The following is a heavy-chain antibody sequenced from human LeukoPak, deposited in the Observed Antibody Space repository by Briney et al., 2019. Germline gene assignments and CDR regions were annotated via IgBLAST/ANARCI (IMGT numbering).Heavy chain of an antibody. CDR1: GFTFSSYA. V-gene: IGHV3-23*01. CDR2: ISYNGETT. Sequence: GGSLRLSCVASGFTFSSYAMSWVRQAPGKGLEWVSAISYNGETTYYADSVKGRFTISRDNSENTRYVQMNTLSAEDTAVYYCVKGTPGWEQGLDYWGQGILVSVS. CDR3: VKGTPGWEQGLDY. J-gene: IGHJ4*02. D-gene: IGHD1-26*01.